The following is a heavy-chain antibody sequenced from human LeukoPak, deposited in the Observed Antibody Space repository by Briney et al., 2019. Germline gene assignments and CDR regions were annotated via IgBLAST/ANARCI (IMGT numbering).Heavy chain of an antibody. CDR2: ISAYNGNT. D-gene: IGHD2-15*01. Sequence: ASVKLSCNASGYTFTSYGISWVRQGPGQGLEWMGWISAYNGNTNYAQKLRGRVTMTTDTSTSTAYMELRSLRSDDAAVYYCARYCSGGSCYSENAFDIWGQGTMVTVSS. CDR1: GYTFTSYG. CDR3: ARYCSGGSCYSENAFDI. J-gene: IGHJ3*02. V-gene: IGHV1-18*01.